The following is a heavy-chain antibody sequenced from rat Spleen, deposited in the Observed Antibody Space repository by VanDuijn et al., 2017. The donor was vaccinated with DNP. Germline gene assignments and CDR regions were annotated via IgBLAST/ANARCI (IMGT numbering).Heavy chain of an antibody. CDR1: GFDFNTYA. CDR2: ISIKTHNYAT. Sequence: EVQLVESGGGLVQPKGSLKLSCAASGFDFNTYAMSWVRQAPGKGLDWVASISIKTHNYATLYADSVKERFTISRDDSQSMVYLQMNNLKTEDTALYYCTVGVRVFDYWGQGVMVTVSS. V-gene: IGHV10-4*01. CDR3: TVGVRVFDY. D-gene: IGHD4-1*01. J-gene: IGHJ2*01.